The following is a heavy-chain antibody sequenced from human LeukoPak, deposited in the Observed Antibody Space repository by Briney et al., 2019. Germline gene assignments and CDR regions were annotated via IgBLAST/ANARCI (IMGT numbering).Heavy chain of an antibody. Sequence: GGSLRLSCAASGFSFSSYWMAWVRQAPGKGLEWVANIKQGGNEKHSVDSVKGRFTISRDNAKNSVYLQMNSLRAEDTAVYYCARDQGGALDYWGQGTLVTVSS. V-gene: IGHV3-7*01. D-gene: IGHD3-16*01. J-gene: IGHJ4*02. CDR1: GFSFSSYW. CDR2: IKQGGNEK. CDR3: ARDQGGALDY.